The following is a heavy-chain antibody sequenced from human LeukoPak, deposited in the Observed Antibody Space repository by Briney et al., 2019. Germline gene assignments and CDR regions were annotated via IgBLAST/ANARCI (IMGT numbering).Heavy chain of an antibody. CDR2: ISGSGGST. CDR3: ARLRSSSSVDYYYGMDV. CDR1: GFTFSSYA. Sequence: GGSLRLSCAASGFTFSSYAMSWVRQAPGKGLEWVSAISGSGGSTYYADSVKGRFTISRDNAKNSLYLQMNSLRAEDTAVYYCARLRSSSSVDYYYGMDVWGQGTTVTVSS. J-gene: IGHJ6*02. D-gene: IGHD6-6*01. V-gene: IGHV3-23*01.